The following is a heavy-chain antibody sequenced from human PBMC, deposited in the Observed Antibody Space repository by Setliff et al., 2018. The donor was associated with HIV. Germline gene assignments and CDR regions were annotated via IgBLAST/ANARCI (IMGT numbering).Heavy chain of an antibody. CDR2: INPSGGST. CDR1: GYTFTSYY. D-gene: IGHD3-10*01. CDR3: ARARGRLSDFDI. J-gene: IGHJ3*02. V-gene: IGHV1-46*01. Sequence: ASVKVSCKASGYTFTSYYIHWVRQAPGQVLEWMGIINPSGGSTNYAQKFQDRVTMTRDTSKTTVYMDLRSLRSEDTAVYYCARARGRLSDFDIWGQGTMVTVSS.